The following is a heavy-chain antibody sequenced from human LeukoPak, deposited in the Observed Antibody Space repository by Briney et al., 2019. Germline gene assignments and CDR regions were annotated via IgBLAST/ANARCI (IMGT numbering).Heavy chain of an antibody. Sequence: GGSLRLSCAASGFTFSSYSMNWVRQAPGKGLEWVSSISSSSSYIYYADSVKGRFTISRDNAKNSLYLQMNSLRAEDTAVYYCARDPEPGWTHGSGWYGYWGQGTLVTVSS. CDR3: ARDPEPGWTHGSGWYGY. CDR2: ISSSSSYI. CDR1: GFTFSSYS. V-gene: IGHV3-21*01. D-gene: IGHD6-19*01. J-gene: IGHJ4*02.